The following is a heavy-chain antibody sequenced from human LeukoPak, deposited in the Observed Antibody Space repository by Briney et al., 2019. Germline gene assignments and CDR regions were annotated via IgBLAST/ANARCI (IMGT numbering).Heavy chain of an antibody. CDR1: GYTFTSYY. V-gene: IGHV1-46*03. J-gene: IGHJ4*02. CDR2: INPSGGST. Sequence: GASVKVSCKASGYTFTSYYMHWVRQAPGQGLEWMGIINPSGGSTSYAQKFQGRVTMTRDTSTSTVYMELSSLRSEDTAVYYCARALRTYGGLKIQLWLTYWVQGTLVTVSS. CDR3: ARALRTYGGLKIQLWLTY. D-gene: IGHD5-18*01.